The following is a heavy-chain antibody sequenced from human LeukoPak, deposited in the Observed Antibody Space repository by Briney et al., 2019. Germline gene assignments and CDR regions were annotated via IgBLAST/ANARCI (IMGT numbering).Heavy chain of an antibody. V-gene: IGHV1-69*05. J-gene: IGHJ6*03. Sequence: ASVKVSCKASGGTFSSYAISWVRQAPGQGLEWMGRIIPIFGTANYAQKFQGRVTITTDESTSTAYMELSSLRSEDTAVYYYAREGTDSSSWYRYYYYYMDVWGKGTTVTVSS. CDR1: GGTFSSYA. CDR2: IIPIFGTA. D-gene: IGHD6-13*01. CDR3: AREGTDSSSWYRYYYYYMDV.